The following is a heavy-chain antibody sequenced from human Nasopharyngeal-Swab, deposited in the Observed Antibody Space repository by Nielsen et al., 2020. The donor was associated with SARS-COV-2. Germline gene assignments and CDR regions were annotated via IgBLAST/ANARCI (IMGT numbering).Heavy chain of an antibody. J-gene: IGHJ4*02. V-gene: IGHV3-7*01. CDR2: IKQDGSEK. CDR1: GFTFSSYW. D-gene: IGHD2-15*01. CDR3: ARTLPSGYCSGGSCDGMVTAIPPFDC. Sequence: GGSLRLSCAASGFTFSSYWMSWVRQPPGKGLEWVANIKQDGSEKYYVDSVKGRFTISRDNAKNSLYLQMTSLRAEDTAVYYCARTLPSGYCSGGSCDGMVTAIPPFDCWGQGTLVTVSS.